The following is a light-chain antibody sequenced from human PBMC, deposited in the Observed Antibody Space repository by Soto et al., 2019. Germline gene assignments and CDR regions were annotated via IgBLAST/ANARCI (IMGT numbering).Light chain of an antibody. CDR3: QQSYTLSPLT. CDR2: AAS. Sequence: DIQMTQSPSSLSASVGDRVIITCRTSQSISNYLNWYQHKPGKAPKVLISAASNLQSGVPSRFSGSGSGTVFTLTISSLQPEDLATYFCQQSYTLSPLTFGGGTKVDIK. J-gene: IGKJ4*01. V-gene: IGKV1-39*01. CDR1: QSISNY.